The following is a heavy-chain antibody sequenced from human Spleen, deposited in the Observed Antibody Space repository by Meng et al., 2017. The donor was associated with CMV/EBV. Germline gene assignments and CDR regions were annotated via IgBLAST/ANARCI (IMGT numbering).Heavy chain of an antibody. J-gene: IGHJ4*02. Sequence: SLKISCRASGFTFDEYGMHWVRQVPGKGLQWVAGITWNSGRVDYADSVKGRFTISRDNVKNSLYLQMNSLRVEDTAMYYCARDKGSGYSSHWGQGILVTVSS. D-gene: IGHD5-12*01. CDR3: ARDKGSGYSSH. CDR2: ITWNSGRV. CDR1: GFTFDEYG. V-gene: IGHV3-9*01.